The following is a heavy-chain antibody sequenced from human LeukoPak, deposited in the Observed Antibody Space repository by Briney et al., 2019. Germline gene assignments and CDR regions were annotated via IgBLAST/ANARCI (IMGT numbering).Heavy chain of an antibody. CDR3: ARVPDYYDSSGYYVGYFDY. D-gene: IGHD3-22*01. CDR1: GFTFSSYG. CDR2: IWYDGSNK. Sequence: PGRPLRLSCAASGFTFSSYGMHWVRQAPGKGLEWVAVIWYDGSNKYYADSVKGRFTISRDNSKNTLYLQMNSLRAEDTAVYYCARVPDYYDSSGYYVGYFDYWGQGTLVTVSS. J-gene: IGHJ4*02. V-gene: IGHV3-33*01.